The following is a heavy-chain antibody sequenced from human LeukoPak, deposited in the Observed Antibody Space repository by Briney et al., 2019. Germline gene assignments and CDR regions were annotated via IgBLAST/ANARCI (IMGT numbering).Heavy chain of an antibody. Sequence: ASVKVSCKASGYTFTGYYMHWVRQAPGQGLEWMGWINPKIIGTNYAQKFQDRVTMTRDTSISTAYMELSRLRSDDTAVYYCARSQGGLLLPFDYWGQGTLVTVLS. J-gene: IGHJ4*02. CDR1: GYTFTGYY. D-gene: IGHD1-26*01. CDR3: ARSQGGLLLPFDY. V-gene: IGHV1-2*02. CDR2: INPKIIGT.